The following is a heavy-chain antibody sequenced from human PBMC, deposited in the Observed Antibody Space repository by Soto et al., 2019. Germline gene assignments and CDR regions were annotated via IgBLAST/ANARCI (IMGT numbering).Heavy chain of an antibody. Sequence: QLQLQESGSGLVKPSQTLSLTCAVSGGSISSGGYSWSWIRQPPGKGLEWIGYIYHSGSTYYNPSLKSRVTISVDRSKNQFSLKLSSVTAADTAVYYCAREGAGYCSSTSCPYYYYYGMDVWGQGTTVTGSS. CDR2: IYHSGST. CDR1: GGSISSGGYS. V-gene: IGHV4-30-2*01. CDR3: AREGAGYCSSTSCPYYYYYGMDV. J-gene: IGHJ6*02. D-gene: IGHD2-2*01.